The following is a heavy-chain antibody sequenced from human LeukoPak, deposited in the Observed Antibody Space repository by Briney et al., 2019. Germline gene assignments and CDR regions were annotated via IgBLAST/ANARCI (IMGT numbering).Heavy chain of an antibody. CDR1: GFIFSSYS. D-gene: IGHD6-13*01. V-gene: IGHV3-48*01. CDR3: AREQQHYYYYYMDV. CDR2: ISSSSSTI. Sequence: GGSLRLSCAVSGFIFSSYSMNWVRQAPGKGLEWVSYISSSSSTIYYADSVKGRFTISRDNSKNTLYLQMNSLRAEDTAVYYCAREQQHYYYYYMDVWGKGTTVTISS. J-gene: IGHJ6*03.